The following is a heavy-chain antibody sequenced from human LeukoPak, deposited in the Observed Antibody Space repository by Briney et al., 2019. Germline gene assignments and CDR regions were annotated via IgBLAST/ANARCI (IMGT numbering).Heavy chain of an antibody. Sequence: PGRSLRLSCAASGFTFDDYGMHWVRQAPGKGLEWVSGISWNSGSIGYADSVKGRFTISRDNAKNSLYLQMNSLRAEDTAVYYCARDQDYYDSSGYYGYWGQGTLVTVSS. CDR1: GFTFDDYG. J-gene: IGHJ4*02. CDR2: ISWNSGSI. CDR3: ARDQDYYDSSGYYGY. V-gene: IGHV3-9*01. D-gene: IGHD3-22*01.